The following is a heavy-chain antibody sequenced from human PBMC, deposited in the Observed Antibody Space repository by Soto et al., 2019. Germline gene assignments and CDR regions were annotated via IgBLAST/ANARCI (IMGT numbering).Heavy chain of an antibody. CDR2: TFVTGAT. CDR1: GEAVGSGQSY. V-gene: IGHV4-61*01. J-gene: IGHJ6*02. Sequence: QVQLQESGPGLVKPSETLSLICFVSGEAVGSGQSYWNWIRQAPGKGLEWIGHTFVTGATKYSTSLKRRVTLSVDTSKSQISLNLTSVTAADSATYFCARGGAASAGSSLGSRMDVWGQGTTVTAAS. D-gene: IGHD3-10*01. CDR3: ARGGAASAGSSLGSRMDV.